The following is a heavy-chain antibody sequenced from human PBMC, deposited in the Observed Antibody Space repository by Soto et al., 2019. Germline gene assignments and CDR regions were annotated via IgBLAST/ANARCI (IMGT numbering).Heavy chain of an antibody. V-gene: IGHV3-48*02. J-gene: IGHJ4*02. CDR1: GFAFSSHS. Sequence: PGGSLRLSCAASGFAFSSHSMYWVRQAPGKGLEWVSYISSSGISIHYADSVKGRFTISRDNARNSLSLQMNSLRDDDTAVYYCAKGRVDTEYFDCWGQGTLVTVYS. D-gene: IGHD2-15*01. CDR2: ISSSGISI. CDR3: AKGRVDTEYFDC.